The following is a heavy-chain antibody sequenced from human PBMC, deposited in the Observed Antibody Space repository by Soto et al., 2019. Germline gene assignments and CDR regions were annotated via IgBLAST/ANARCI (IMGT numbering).Heavy chain of an antibody. D-gene: IGHD3-22*01. CDR1: GFTFTNYA. CDR2: ISGGGTGT. J-gene: IGHJ4*02. Sequence: LRLSCAASGFTFTNYALHWVRQAPGKGLEWVSSISGGGTGTYSADAVKGRFTISSDKSRNTVYLQMSSLRAEDTAVYYCAKGHYYDNSGYYYVWYFDYWGQGTLVTVSS. V-gene: IGHV3-23*01. CDR3: AKGHYYDNSGYYYVWYFDY.